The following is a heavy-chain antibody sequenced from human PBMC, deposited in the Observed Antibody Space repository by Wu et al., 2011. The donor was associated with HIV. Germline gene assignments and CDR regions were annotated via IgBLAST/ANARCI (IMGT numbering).Heavy chain of an antibody. Sequence: VQLVQSGAEVKKSGESLKISCKGSGYRFTTYWIGWVRQMPGKGLEWMGIIYPGDSDTTYSPSFQGQVTISADKSINTAYLQWSSLKASDTAMYYCARRLIYSSSWYADAFDIWGQGTMVTVSS. CDR3: ARRLIYSSSWYADAFDI. J-gene: IGHJ3*02. V-gene: IGHV5-51*01. CDR2: IYPGDSDT. D-gene: IGHD6-13*01. CDR1: GYRFTTYW.